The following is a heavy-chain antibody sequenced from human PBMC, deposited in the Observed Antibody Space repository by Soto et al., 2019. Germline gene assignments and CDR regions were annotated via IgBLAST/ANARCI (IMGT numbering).Heavy chain of an antibody. D-gene: IGHD3-10*01. J-gene: IGHJ6*02. CDR2: IYYSGST. CDR3: ARGGRSRGLLWFGDYYYGMDV. V-gene: IGHV4-31*03. Sequence: QVQLQESGPGLVKPSQTLSLTCTVSGGSISSGGYYWSWIRQHPGKGLEWIGYIYYSGSTYYNPSLKSRVTISVDTSKNQFSLKLSSVTAADTAVYYCARGGRSRGLLWFGDYYYGMDVWGQGTTVTVSS. CDR1: GGSISSGGYY.